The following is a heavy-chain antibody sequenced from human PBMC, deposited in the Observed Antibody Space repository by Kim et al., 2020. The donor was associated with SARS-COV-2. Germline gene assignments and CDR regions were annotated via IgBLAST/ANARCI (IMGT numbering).Heavy chain of an antibody. D-gene: IGHD6-13*01. Sequence: GGSLRLSCAGSGFTFSRYAMNWFRQAPGKGLEWVSSVSASGGSIYYADSVKGRFTISRDNSKNTLSLQMNGLRVEDTAVYYCAKEFREYSNTFTADDWGQGTGVLVSS. CDR1: GFTFSRYA. CDR3: AKEFREYSNTFTADD. CDR2: VSASGGSI. V-gene: IGHV3-23*01. J-gene: IGHJ4*02.